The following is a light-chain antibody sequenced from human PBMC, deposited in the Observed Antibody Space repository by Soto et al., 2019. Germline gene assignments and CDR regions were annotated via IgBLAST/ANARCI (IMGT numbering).Light chain of an antibody. V-gene: IGKV3-20*01. J-gene: IGKJ5*01. CDR2: GAS. CDR3: QQYGSSPIT. CDR1: QTVSSS. Sequence: EIVLTQSPGTLSLSPGERATLSCRASQTVSSSLAWYQQKTGQAPRLLISGASTRATGIPDRFSGSGSETDFTLTISRLEPEDFALYYCQQYGSSPITFGQGTRREIK.